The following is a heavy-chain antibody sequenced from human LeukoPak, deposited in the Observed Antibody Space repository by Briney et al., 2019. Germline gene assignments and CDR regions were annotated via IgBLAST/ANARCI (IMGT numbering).Heavy chain of an antibody. Sequence: VASVKVSCTASGYIFTSYGLSWVRQAPGQRPEWMGWISGYNGNTNYALKFQGRVTMTTDTSTSTAYMELRSLRSDDTAVYYCARADNRIVAVTADTLDYWGQGTLVTVSS. V-gene: IGHV1-18*01. CDR3: ARADNRIVAVTADTLDY. CDR1: GYIFTSYG. J-gene: IGHJ4*02. CDR2: ISGYNGNT. D-gene: IGHD2-21*02.